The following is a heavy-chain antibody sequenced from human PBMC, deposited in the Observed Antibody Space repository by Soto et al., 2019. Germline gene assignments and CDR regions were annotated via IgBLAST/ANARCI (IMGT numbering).Heavy chain of an antibody. V-gene: IGHV3-23*01. CDR3: AKVGGDLSWYIYYMDV. CDR1: GFTFSSYA. Sequence: GGSLRLSCAASGFTFSSYAIRWVRQAPGTGLEWVSTISASGDKTHYADSVKGRFTLSRDNSKNTLYLQMNSLRAEDTAVYFCAKVGGDLSWYIYYMDVWGKGTTVTVSS. D-gene: IGHD2-21*02. CDR2: ISASGDKT. J-gene: IGHJ6*03.